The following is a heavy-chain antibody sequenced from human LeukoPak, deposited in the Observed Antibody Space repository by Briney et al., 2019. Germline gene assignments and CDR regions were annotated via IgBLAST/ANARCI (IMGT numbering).Heavy chain of an antibody. J-gene: IGHJ3*02. CDR2: IYPGDSDT. Sequence: GESLKISCKGSGYSFTSYWIGWVRQMPGKGLEWIGIIYPGDSDTRYSPSFQGQVTIPADKSISTAYLQWSSLKASDTAMYYCATSPFYDSSGYPYPDAFDIWGQGTMVTVSS. CDR1: GYSFTSYW. V-gene: IGHV5-51*01. CDR3: ATSPFYDSSGYPYPDAFDI. D-gene: IGHD3-22*01.